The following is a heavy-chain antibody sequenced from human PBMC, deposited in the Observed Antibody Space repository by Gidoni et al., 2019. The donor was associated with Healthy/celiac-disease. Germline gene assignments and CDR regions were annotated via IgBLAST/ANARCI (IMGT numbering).Heavy chain of an antibody. CDR1: GYTFTGSY. Sequence: QVPLVQSGAEVKKTGASVKDSCKPPGYTFTGSYMHWVRQAPGKGLEWMGWLNPDSGGANYAQKFQGWVTMTRDTSISTAYMELSRLRSDDTAVYYCARDRMNYYDSSGYHYYGMDVWGQGTTVTVSS. D-gene: IGHD3-22*01. CDR3: ARDRMNYYDSSGYHYYGMDV. V-gene: IGHV1-2*04. J-gene: IGHJ6*02. CDR2: LNPDSGGA.